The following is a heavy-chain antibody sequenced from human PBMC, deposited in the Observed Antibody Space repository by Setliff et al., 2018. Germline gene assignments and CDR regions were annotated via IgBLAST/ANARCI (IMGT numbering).Heavy chain of an antibody. CDR1: GGSFSGYY. D-gene: IGHD1-1*01. V-gene: IGHV4-34*01. J-gene: IGHJ4*02. Sequence: PSETLSLTCAVYGGSFSGYYWSWIRQPPGKGLEWIGEINHSGSTNYNPSLESRVTISVDRSQNQFSLKVSSVTAADTAVYYCAKYITPGPSRVFDYWGQGTLVTVSS. CDR2: INHSGST. CDR3: AKYITPGPSRVFDY.